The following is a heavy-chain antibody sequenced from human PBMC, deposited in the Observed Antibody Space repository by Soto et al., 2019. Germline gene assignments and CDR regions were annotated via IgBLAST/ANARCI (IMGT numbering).Heavy chain of an antibody. CDR2: IFSGGVGT. J-gene: IGHJ4*02. D-gene: IGHD2-15*01. CDR3: ARDRQPDGIWTFDY. V-gene: IGHV3-23*01. CDR1: GFTVSTYT. Sequence: PGGSLRLSCSASGFTVSTYTMGWVRLAPGKGLEWVSTIFSGGVGTEYADSVTGRFSITRDNSENIVYLQMNSLRVDDTAVYYCARDRQPDGIWTFDYWARGILVTVSS.